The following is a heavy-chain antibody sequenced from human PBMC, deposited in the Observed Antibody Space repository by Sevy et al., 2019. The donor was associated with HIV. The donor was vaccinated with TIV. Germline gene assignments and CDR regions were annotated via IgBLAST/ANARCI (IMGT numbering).Heavy chain of an antibody. V-gene: IGHV3-30-3*01. CDR3: ARPRANYVDHYFFYAMDV. CDR2: ISYHGSDT. Sequence: GGSLRLSCAASGFAFSNYYAMHWVRQATGKGLEWVALISYHGSDTYYADSVKGRFTVSRDNFKNTLFLQMNSLTTEDTAVYYCARPRANYVDHYFFYAMDVWGQGTTVTVSS. CDR1: GFAFSNYYA. D-gene: IGHD4-17*01. J-gene: IGHJ6*02.